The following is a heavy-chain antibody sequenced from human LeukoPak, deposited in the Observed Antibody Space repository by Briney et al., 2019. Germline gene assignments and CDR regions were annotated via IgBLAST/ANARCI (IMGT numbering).Heavy chain of an antibody. J-gene: IGHJ4*02. CDR3: ARTTPHGSADY. V-gene: IGHV4-61*03. D-gene: IGHD1-26*01. Sequence: SQTLSLTCTVSGGSISSGDYYWSWIRQHPGKGLEWIAYIHYTGTTNYNPSLKSRVSISLDTSKNHFSLELSSVTAADTAVYYCARTTPHGSADYWGQGTLVTVSS. CDR1: GGSISSGDYY. CDR2: IHYTGTT.